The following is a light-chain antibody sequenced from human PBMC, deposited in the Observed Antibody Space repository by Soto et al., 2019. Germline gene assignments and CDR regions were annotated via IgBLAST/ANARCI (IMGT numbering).Light chain of an antibody. J-gene: IGKJ1*01. CDR2: KAS. V-gene: IGKV1-5*03. Sequence: DIQMTQSPSTLSACVGDRVTITCRASQSISSGLAWYQQKPGKAPKLLIYKASSVGSGGPSRFSGSGSRTEFSPSTSSLHPHDFASPYCHQYSSFSPRTFGQGTTV. CDR1: QSISSG. CDR3: HQYSSFSPRT.